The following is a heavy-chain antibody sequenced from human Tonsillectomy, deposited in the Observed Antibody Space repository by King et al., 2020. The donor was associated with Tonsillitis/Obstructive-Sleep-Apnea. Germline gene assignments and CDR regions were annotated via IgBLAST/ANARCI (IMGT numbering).Heavy chain of an antibody. J-gene: IGHJ3*02. CDR2: INHSGST. CDR1: GGSFSGYY. D-gene: IGHD2-15*01. CDR3: ARGYSSAFDI. V-gene: IGHV4-34*01. Sequence: VQLPQWGAGLLKPSETLSLTCAVYGGSFSGYYWSWIRQPPGKGLEWIGEINHSGSTNYNPSLKSRVTISVDTSKNPFSLKLSSVTAADTAVYYCARGYSSAFDIWGQGTMVTVSS.